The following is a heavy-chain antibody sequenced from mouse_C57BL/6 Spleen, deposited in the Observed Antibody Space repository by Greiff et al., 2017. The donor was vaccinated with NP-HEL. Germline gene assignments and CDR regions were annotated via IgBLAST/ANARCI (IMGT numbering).Heavy chain of an antibody. V-gene: IGHV6-6*01. J-gene: IGHJ4*01. CDR2: IRNKANNHAT. CDR1: GFTFSDAW. D-gene: IGHD3-2*02. Sequence: EVQVVESGGGLVQPGGSMKLSCAASGFTFSDAWMDWVRQSPEKGLEWVAEIRNKANNHATYYAESVKGRFTISRDDSKSSVYLQMNSLRAEDTGIYYCTSSTAQATYAMDYWGQGTSVTVSS. CDR3: TSSTAQATYAMDY.